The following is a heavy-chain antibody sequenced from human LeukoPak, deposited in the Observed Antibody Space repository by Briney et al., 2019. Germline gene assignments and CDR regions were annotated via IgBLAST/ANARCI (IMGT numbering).Heavy chain of an antibody. CDR2: ISAYNGNT. CDR3: ARDNSVRDEAWWFDP. Sequence: ASVKVSCKASGYTFTSYGISWVRQAPGQGLEWMGWISAYNGNTNYAQKLQGRVTMTTDTSTSTDYLELSSLRSEDTAVYYCARDNSVRDEAWWFDPWGQGTLVTVSS. CDR1: GYTFTSYG. D-gene: IGHD5-24*01. V-gene: IGHV1-18*01. J-gene: IGHJ5*02.